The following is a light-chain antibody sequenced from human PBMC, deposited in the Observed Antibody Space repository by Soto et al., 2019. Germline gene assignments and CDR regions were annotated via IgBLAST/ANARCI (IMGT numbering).Light chain of an antibody. CDR2: AAS. CDR3: QQLNSYPIT. J-gene: IGKJ5*01. CDR1: QGISTY. V-gene: IGKV1-9*01. Sequence: IQLTQSPSSLSASVGDRVTITCRASQGISTYLAWNQQKPGKAPKLLIFAASTLHSGVPSRFSGSGSGTDFTLTISSLQPEELAIYYCQQLNSYPITFGQGTRLEIK.